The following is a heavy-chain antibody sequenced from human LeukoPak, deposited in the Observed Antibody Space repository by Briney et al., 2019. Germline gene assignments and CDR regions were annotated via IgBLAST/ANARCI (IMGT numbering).Heavy chain of an antibody. CDR3: ATHSRWGSDSYPFDY. J-gene: IGHJ4*02. CDR1: GFTFSSYA. CDR2: ISGSGGST. V-gene: IGHV3-23*01. D-gene: IGHD3-10*01. Sequence: GGSLRLSCAASGFTFSSYAMSWVRQAPGKGLEWVSAISGSGGSTYYADSVRGRFTISRDNSKNTLYLQMNSLRAEDTALYSCATHSRWGSDSYPFDYWGQGTLVTVSS.